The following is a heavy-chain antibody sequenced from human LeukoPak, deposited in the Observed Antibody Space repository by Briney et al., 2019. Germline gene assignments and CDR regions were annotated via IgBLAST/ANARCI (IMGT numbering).Heavy chain of an antibody. D-gene: IGHD2-21*02. J-gene: IGHJ3*02. CDR2: ISSSSSYI. CDR1: GFTFSSYS. Sequence: GGSLRLSCAASGFTFSSYSMNWVRQAPGKGLEWVSSISSSSSYIYYADSVKGRFTISRDNSKNTLYLQMNSLRAEDTAVYYCARGRRDCSGDCYVAFDIWGQGTMVTVSS. CDR3: ARGRRDCSGDCYVAFDI. V-gene: IGHV3-21*04.